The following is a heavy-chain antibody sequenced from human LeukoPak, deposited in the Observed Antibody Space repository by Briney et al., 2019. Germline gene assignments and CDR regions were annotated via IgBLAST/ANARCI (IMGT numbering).Heavy chain of an antibody. V-gene: IGHV3-48*01. CDR1: GFTFSRFS. CDR2: ISSSGSTI. J-gene: IGHJ6*02. Sequence: GGSLRLSCAASGFTFSRFSMNWVRQAPGQGLEWVSYISSSGSTIYYADSVKGRFTISRDNSKNTLYLQMNSLRAEDTAVYYCANAGRDSSSTISCGMDVWGQGTTVTVSS. D-gene: IGHD6-13*01. CDR3: ANAGRDSSSTISCGMDV.